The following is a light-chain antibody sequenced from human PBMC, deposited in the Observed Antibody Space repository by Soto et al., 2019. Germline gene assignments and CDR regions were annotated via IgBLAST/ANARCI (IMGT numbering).Light chain of an antibody. CDR1: NIGSES. CDR2: YDS. CDR3: QVWDSSGDHSGVV. Sequence: SYELTQPPSVSVAPGKTARITCGGNNIGSESVHWYQQRPGQAPVLLIYYDSERPSGIPARFSGSNSGNTATLTISRVEAGDEADYYCQVWDSSGDHSGVVFGGGTKLTVL. J-gene: IGLJ2*01. V-gene: IGLV3-21*04.